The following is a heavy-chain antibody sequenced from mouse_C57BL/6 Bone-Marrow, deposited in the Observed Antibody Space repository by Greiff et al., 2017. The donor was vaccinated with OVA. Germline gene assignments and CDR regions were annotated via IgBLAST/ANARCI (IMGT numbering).Heavy chain of an antibody. V-gene: IGHV1-47*01. CDR3: ARGRTYYGGSYGYFDV. D-gene: IGHD1-1*01. CDR2: FHPYNDDT. CDR1: GYTFTTYP. Sequence: QVQLQQSGAELVKPGASVKMSCKASGYTFTTYPIEWMKQNHGKSLEWIGNFHPYNDDTKYNEKFKGKATLTVEKSSSTVYLELSRLTSDDSAVYYCARGRTYYGGSYGYFDVWGTGTTVTVSS. J-gene: IGHJ1*03.